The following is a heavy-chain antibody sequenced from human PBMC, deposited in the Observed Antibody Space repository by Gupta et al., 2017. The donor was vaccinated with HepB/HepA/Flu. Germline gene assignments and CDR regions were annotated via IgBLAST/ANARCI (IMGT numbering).Heavy chain of an antibody. Sequence: EEQLVGSGGGLIQPGGSLRLACAASGFTFSSYEMNWFRQAPGKGLEWVSYISGSGSIMYYADSVKGRFTISRDNAKNSLYLQMNSLRVDDTAIYYCARDSAMMGAFDIWGQETVVTVSA. D-gene: IGHD3-22*01. V-gene: IGHV3-48*03. CDR3: ARDSAMMGAFDI. CDR2: ISGSGSIM. J-gene: IGHJ3*02. CDR1: GFTFSSYE.